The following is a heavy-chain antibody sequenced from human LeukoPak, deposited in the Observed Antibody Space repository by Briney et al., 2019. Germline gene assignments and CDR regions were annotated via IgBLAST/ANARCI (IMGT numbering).Heavy chain of an antibody. CDR3: ARGRRMDV. D-gene: IGHD5-24*01. CDR1: GGSISSYY. J-gene: IGHJ6*02. V-gene: IGHV4-4*02. Sequence: SETLSLTCTVSGGSISSYYWSWVRQPPGKGLEWIGEIYHSGGTNYNPSLKSRVTISVDKSKNQFSLKLSSVTAADTAVYYCARGRRMDVWGQGTTVTVSS. CDR2: IYHSGGT.